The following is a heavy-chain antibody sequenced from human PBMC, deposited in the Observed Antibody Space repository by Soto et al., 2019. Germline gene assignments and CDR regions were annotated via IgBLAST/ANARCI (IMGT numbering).Heavy chain of an antibody. CDR2: IVVGSGNT. V-gene: IGHV1-58*02. CDR1: GFTFTSSA. D-gene: IGHD2-15*01. CDR3: AAEVHCSGGSCYNVLNDY. J-gene: IGHJ4*02. Sequence: SVKVSCKASGFTFTSSAMQWVRQARGQRLEWIGWIVVGSGNTNYARKFQERVTITRDMSTSTAYMELSSLRSEDTAVYYCAAEVHCSGGSCYNVLNDYWGQGTLVTVSS.